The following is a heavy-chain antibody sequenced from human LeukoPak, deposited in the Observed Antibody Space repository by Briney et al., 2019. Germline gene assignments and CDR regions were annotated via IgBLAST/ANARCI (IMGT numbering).Heavy chain of an antibody. CDR2: ISSNGGST. CDR3: VKDSITIFGVVIIPFDY. CDR1: GFTFSSYA. J-gene: IGHJ4*02. D-gene: IGHD3-3*01. V-gene: IGHV3-64D*09. Sequence: GGSLRLSCSASGFTFSSYAMHWVRQAPGKGLEYVSAISSNGGSTYYADSVKGRFTISGDNSKNTLYLQMSSLRAEDTAVYYCVKDSITIFGVVIIPFDYWGQGTLVTVSS.